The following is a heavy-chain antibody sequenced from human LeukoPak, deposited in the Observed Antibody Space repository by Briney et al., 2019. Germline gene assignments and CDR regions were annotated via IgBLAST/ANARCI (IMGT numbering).Heavy chain of an antibody. Sequence: GGSLRLSCAASGFTFSSYSMNWVRQAPGKGLEWVSSISSSSSYIYYADSVKGRFTISRDNAKNSLYLQMNSLRAEDTAVYYCARASSNWYGIPDYWGQGTLVTVSS. V-gene: IGHV3-21*01. D-gene: IGHD6-13*01. CDR2: ISSSSSYI. CDR3: ARASSNWYGIPDY. CDR1: GFTFSSYS. J-gene: IGHJ4*02.